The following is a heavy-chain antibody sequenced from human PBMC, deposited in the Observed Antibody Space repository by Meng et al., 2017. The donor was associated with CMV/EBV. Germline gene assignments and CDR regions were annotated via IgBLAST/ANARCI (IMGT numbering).Heavy chain of an antibody. CDR1: GYTFTSYG. D-gene: IGHD6-13*01. V-gene: IGHV1-18*01. Sequence: ASVKVSCKASGYTFTSYGISWVRQAPGQGLEWMGCISAYNGNTNYAQKLQGRVTMTRNTSISTAYMELSSLRSEDTAVYYCARVNQVRIAAAGIGYWGQGTLVTVSS. J-gene: IGHJ4*02. CDR3: ARVNQVRIAAAGIGY. CDR2: ISAYNGNT.